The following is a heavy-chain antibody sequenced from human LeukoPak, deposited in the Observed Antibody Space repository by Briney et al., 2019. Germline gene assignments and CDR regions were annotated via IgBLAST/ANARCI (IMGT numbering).Heavy chain of an antibody. Sequence: SETLSLTCTVSGGSISSSSYFWGWIRQPPEKGLEWIGSVFYTGDTYYSPSLKSRVTLSVDTSKNHFSLRLTSVTAADAAVYYCARVLRDGHNDPFDNWGQGTLVTVSS. D-gene: IGHD5-24*01. CDR3: ARVLRDGHNDPFDN. CDR2: VFYTGDT. J-gene: IGHJ3*02. V-gene: IGHV4-39*01. CDR1: GGSISSSSYF.